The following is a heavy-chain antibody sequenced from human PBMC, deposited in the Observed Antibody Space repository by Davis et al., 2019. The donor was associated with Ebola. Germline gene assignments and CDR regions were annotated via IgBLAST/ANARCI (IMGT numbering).Heavy chain of an antibody. CDR2: ISGSRNI. CDR1: GGPISDYY. D-gene: IGHD1-26*01. V-gene: IGHV4-4*08. CDR3: ARPWYSGTYYDAYDI. J-gene: IGHJ3*02. Sequence: SETLSLTCAVSGGPISDYYWSWIRQPPGKGPEWIGYISGSRNIKYNPSLESRVTISVDTSRNQFSLKLSSATAADTAVYYCARPWYSGTYYDAYDIWGQGTMVAVSS.